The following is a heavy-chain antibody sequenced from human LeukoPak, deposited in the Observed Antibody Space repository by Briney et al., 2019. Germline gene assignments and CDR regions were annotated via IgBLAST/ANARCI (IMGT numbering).Heavy chain of an antibody. V-gene: IGHV5-51*01. D-gene: IGHD2-8*02. CDR1: GYSFTNYW. CDR3: ASTEILALKAHSSLHYPTDSYFQH. CDR2: IYPGDSDT. Sequence: GEPLKISCKVSGYSFTNYWIGWVRQMPGKGLEWMGLIYPGDSDTRYSPSFQGQVTISADKSISTAYLQWSSLKASDTAMYYCASTEILALKAHSSLHYPTDSYFQHWGQGTLVTVSS. J-gene: IGHJ1*01.